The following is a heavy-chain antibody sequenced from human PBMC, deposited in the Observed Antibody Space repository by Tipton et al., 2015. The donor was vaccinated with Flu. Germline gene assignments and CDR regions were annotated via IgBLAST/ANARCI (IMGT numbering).Heavy chain of an antibody. CDR1: GGFVSSYY. CDR3: ARGNGYANTYFDS. CDR2: INDSGST. J-gene: IGHJ4*02. V-gene: IGHV4-34*01. D-gene: IGHD5-12*01. Sequence: TLSLTCTVSGGFVSSYYWTWIRQPPGKRLEWIGEINDSGSTNYNPSLKSRLSISVDTSKNQLSLKLRSVIAADTAVYYCARGNGYANTYFDSWGRGTLVTVSS.